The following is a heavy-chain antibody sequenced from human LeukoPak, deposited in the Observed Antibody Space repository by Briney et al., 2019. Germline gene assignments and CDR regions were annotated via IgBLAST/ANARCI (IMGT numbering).Heavy chain of an antibody. V-gene: IGHV3-15*01. CDR2: IKSKTDGGTT. Sequence: GGSLRLSCAASGFTFSSYEMNWVRQAPGKGLEWVGRIKSKTDGGTTDYAAPVKGRFTISRDDSKNTLYLQMNSLKTEDTAVYYCTTGHYYDSICAGFCPRWGQGTLVTVSS. D-gene: IGHD3-22*01. J-gene: IGHJ4*02. CDR1: GFTFSSYE. CDR3: TTGHYYDSICAGFCPR.